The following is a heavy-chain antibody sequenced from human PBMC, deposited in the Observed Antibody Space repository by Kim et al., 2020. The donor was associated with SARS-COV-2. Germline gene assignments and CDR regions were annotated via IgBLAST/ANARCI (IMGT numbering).Heavy chain of an antibody. CDR2: IYYTGSS. J-gene: IGHJ4*02. Sequence: SETLSLTCTVSGGSISSGDYYWSWIRQPPGKGVEWIGYIYYTGSSHYNPSLNSRVTISIDTSKNQFSLKVSSVTAADTAVYYCARGPPIGGGDCYSHWGQGTLVTVSS. CDR3: ARGPPIGGGDCYSH. CDR1: GGSISSGDYY. V-gene: IGHV4-30-4*01. D-gene: IGHD2-21*02.